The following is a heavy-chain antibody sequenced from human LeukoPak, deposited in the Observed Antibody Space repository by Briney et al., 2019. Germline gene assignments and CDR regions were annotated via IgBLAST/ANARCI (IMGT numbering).Heavy chain of an antibody. Sequence: GASVKVSCKASGYTFTSYDINWVRQATGQGLEWMGWMNPNSGNTGYAQKFQGRVTMTRDTSISTAYMELSRLRSDDTAVYYCARGGVDYYMDVWGKGTTVTVPS. CDR3: ARGGVDYYMDV. D-gene: IGHD2-21*01. CDR2: MNPNSGNT. J-gene: IGHJ6*03. CDR1: GYTFTSYD. V-gene: IGHV1-8*01.